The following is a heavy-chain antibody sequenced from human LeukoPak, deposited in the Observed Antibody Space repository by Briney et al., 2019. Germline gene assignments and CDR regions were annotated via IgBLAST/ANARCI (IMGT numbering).Heavy chain of an antibody. D-gene: IGHD1-26*01. J-gene: IGHJ4*02. CDR2: INWNGSNT. Sequence: GGSLRLSCVASGFRFDYYGMSWVRHAPGKGLEWVSGINWNGSNTGYGDSVKGRFTISRDNAKNSLYLQMNSLRAEDTAVYYCARDGPWELQAGVKAPIDYWGQGTLVTVSS. CDR3: ARDGPWELQAGVKAPIDY. CDR1: GFRFDYYG. V-gene: IGHV3-20*04.